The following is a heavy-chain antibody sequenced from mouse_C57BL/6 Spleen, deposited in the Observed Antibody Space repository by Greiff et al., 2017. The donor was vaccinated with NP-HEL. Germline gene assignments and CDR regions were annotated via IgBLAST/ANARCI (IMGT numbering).Heavy chain of an antibody. V-gene: IGHV1-64*01. CDR3: ARGGKVTAQASLYAMDY. J-gene: IGHJ4*01. D-gene: IGHD3-2*02. CDR1: GYTFTSYW. CDR2: IHPNSGST. Sequence: QVQLQQPGAELVKPGASVKLSCKASGYTFTSYWMHWVKQRPGQGLEWIGMIHPNSGSTNYNEKFKSKATLTVDKSSSTAYMQLSRLTSEDSAVYYCARGGKVTAQASLYAMDYWGQGTSVTVSS.